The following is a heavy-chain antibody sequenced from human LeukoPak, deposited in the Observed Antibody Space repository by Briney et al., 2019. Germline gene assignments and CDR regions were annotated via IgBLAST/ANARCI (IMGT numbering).Heavy chain of an antibody. J-gene: IGHJ4*02. CDR3: ATAGYSGGWYYFEY. Sequence: ASVKVSCKVSGYTLTELSMHWVRQAPGKGLEWMGGFDPEDGETIYAQKFQGRVTMTEDTSTDTAYMELSSLRSEDTAVYYCATAGYSGGWYYFEYWGQGTLVTVSS. D-gene: IGHD6-19*01. V-gene: IGHV1-24*01. CDR1: GYTLTELS. CDR2: FDPEDGET.